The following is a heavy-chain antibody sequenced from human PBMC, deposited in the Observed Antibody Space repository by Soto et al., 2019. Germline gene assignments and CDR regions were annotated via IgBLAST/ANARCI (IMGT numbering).Heavy chain of an antibody. CDR1: GFTVSSNY. CDR3: ARVDSSDYYLPFDY. D-gene: IGHD3-22*01. V-gene: IGHV3-53*01. J-gene: IGHJ4*02. Sequence: EVQLVESGGGLIQPGGSLRLSCAASGFTVSSNYMSWVRQAPGKGLEWVSVIYSGGSTYYADSVKGRFTISRDNSKNTLYLQMNSLRAEDTAVYYCARVDSSDYYLPFDYWGQGTLVTVSS. CDR2: IYSGGST.